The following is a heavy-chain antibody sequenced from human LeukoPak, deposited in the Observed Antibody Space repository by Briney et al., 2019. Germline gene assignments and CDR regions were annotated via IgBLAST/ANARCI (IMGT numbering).Heavy chain of an antibody. CDR2: IYYSGST. Sequence: TASETLSLTCTVSGGSISSYYWSWIRQPPGKGLEWIGYIYYSGSTNYNPSLKSRVTISVDTSKNQLSLKLNSVTAADTAVYYCARRTPGWGDYGMDVWGQGTTVTVSS. CDR1: GGSISSYY. J-gene: IGHJ6*02. V-gene: IGHV4-59*08. CDR3: ARRTPGWGDYGMDV. D-gene: IGHD1-1*01.